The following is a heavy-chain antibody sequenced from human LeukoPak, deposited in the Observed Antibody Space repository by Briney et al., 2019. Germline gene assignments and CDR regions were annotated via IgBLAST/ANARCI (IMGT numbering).Heavy chain of an antibody. CDR3: AREVRRNPSILHDFWSGYPDYYYYYGMDV. V-gene: IGHV1-8*01. J-gene: IGHJ6*02. CDR1: GYTFTSYD. Sequence: GASVKVSCKASGYTFTSYDINWVRQATGQGLEWMGWMNPNSGNTGYAQKFQGRVTMTRNTSISTAYMELSSLRSEDTAVYYCAREVRRNPSILHDFWSGYPDYYYYYGMDVWGQGTTVTVSS. CDR2: MNPNSGNT. D-gene: IGHD3-3*01.